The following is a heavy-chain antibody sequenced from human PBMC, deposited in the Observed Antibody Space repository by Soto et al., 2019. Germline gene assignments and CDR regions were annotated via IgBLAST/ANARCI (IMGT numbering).Heavy chain of an antibody. D-gene: IGHD3-16*01. CDR3: ARDYDYASGGFDP. V-gene: IGHV3-33*01. J-gene: IGHJ5*02. CDR2: IWYDGSNK. CDR1: GFTFSSYG. Sequence: GSLRLSCAASGFTFSSYGMHWVRQAPGKGLEWVAVIWYDGSNKYYADSVKGRFTISRDNSKNTLYLQMNSLRAEDTAVYYCARDYDYASGGFDPWGQGTLVTSPQ.